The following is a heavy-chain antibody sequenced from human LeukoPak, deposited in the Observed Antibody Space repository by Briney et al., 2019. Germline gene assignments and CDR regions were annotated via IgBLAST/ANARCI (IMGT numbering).Heavy chain of an antibody. J-gene: IGHJ4*02. CDR3: ARNLIVVVPAAMDY. D-gene: IGHD2-2*01. CDR1: GYTFTSYG. V-gene: IGHV1-18*01. Sequence: ASVKVSCKASGYTFTSYGISWVRQAPGQGLEWMGWISAYNGNTNYAQKLQGRVTMTTYTSTSTAYMELRSLRSDDTAVYYCARNLIVVVPAAMDYWGQGTLVTVSS. CDR2: ISAYNGNT.